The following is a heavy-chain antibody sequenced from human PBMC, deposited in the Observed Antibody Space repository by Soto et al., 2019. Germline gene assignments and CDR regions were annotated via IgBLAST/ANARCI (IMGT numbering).Heavy chain of an antibody. CDR1: GFSFSDHY. CDR3: ARGFCRGNSCYAAGAFDI. J-gene: IGHJ3*02. D-gene: IGHD2-2*01. CDR2: FRNKANSYTT. V-gene: IGHV3-72*01. Sequence: EVQLVESGGGVVQPGGSLRLSCAASGFSFSDHYMDWVRQDPGKGLEWVGRFRNKANSYTTEYAASVRGRFTVSRDDSKNSLYLQMNSLRTEDTAVYYCARGFCRGNSCYAAGAFDIWGQGTMVTVSS.